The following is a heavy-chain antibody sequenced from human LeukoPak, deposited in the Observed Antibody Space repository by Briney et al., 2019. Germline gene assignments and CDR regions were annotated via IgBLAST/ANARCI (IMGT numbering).Heavy chain of an antibody. Sequence: GGSLRLSCAASGFTFSSYSMNWVRQAPGKGLEWVSSISSSSSYIYYADSVKGRFTISRDNAKNSLYLQMNSLRAEDTAVYYCARVLEMATIFDSYWGQGTLVTVSS. V-gene: IGHV3-21*01. CDR1: GFTFSSYS. J-gene: IGHJ4*02. CDR2: ISSSSSYI. CDR3: ARVLEMATIFDSY. D-gene: IGHD5-24*01.